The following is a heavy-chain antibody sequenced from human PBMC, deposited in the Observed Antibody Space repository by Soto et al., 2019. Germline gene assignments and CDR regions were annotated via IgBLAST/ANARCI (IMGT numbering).Heavy chain of an antibody. V-gene: IGHV3-23*01. CDR1: GFTFRDYA. J-gene: IGHJ5*02. CDR3: AKDAISGDGIWLMDS. Sequence: GGSLRLSCAASGFTFRDYAMTWARQAPGKGLEWVSSLLRSGSSAYYADSVRGRFTISSDTSANSLYLQMDNLRAEDTAIYYCAKDAISGDGIWLMDSWGQGTVVTVTS. CDR2: LLRSGSSA. D-gene: IGHD4-17*01.